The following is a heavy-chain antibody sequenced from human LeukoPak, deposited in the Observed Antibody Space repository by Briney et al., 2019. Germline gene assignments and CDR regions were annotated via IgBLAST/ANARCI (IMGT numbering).Heavy chain of an antibody. Sequence: PGGSLRLSCAASGFTFSSYGMHWVRQAPGKGLEWVAVISYDGSNKYYADSVKGRFTISRDNSKNTLYLQMNSLRAEDTAVYYCAKSGESMVILTDWFDPWGQGTLVTVSS. CDR1: GFTFSSYG. D-gene: IGHD5-18*01. V-gene: IGHV3-30*18. CDR2: ISYDGSNK. CDR3: AKSGESMVILTDWFDP. J-gene: IGHJ5*02.